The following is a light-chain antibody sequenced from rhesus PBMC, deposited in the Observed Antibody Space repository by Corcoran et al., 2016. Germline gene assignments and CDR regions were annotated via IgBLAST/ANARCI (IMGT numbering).Light chain of an antibody. J-gene: IGKJ2*01. V-gene: IGKV1-21*01. Sequence: DIQMTQSPSSLSASVGDRVTITCRASQGISSWLAWYQQKPGKAPKLLIYKASSLQSGGPSRFSGSGSVTDFTLTISSLQPEYCATYYCQQYNSAPYSFGQGTKVEIK. CDR2: KAS. CDR3: QQYNSAPYS. CDR1: QGISSW.